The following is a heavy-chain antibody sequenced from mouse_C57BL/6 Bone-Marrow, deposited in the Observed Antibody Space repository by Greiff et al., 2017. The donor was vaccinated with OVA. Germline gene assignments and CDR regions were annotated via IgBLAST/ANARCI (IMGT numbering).Heavy chain of an antibody. CDR2: IDPENGDT. CDR1: GFNIKDDY. CDR3: TTGESSYYFDY. Sequence: EVQLQQSGAELVRPGASVKLSCTASGFNIKDDYMHWVKQRPEQGLEWIGWIDPENGDTEYASKFQGKATITADTSSNTAYLQLSSLTSEDTAVYYCTTGESSYYFDYWGQGTTLTVSS. V-gene: IGHV14-4*01. J-gene: IGHJ2*01.